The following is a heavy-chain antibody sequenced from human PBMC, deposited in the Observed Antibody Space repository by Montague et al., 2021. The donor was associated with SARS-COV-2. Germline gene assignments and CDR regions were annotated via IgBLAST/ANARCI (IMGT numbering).Heavy chain of an antibody. CDR2: INHSGSA. CDR1: GGSFSGYY. V-gene: IGHV4-34*01. J-gene: IGHJ6*03. D-gene: IGHD2-2*02. CDR3: ARLGDGVVPAPILGVGPYYACFYMDV. Sequence: SETLSLTCAVYGGSFSGYYWNWIRQPPGKGLEWIGEINHSGSANYNPSLKRRVTISVDTSKNQFSLKLNSVTAADTAVYYCARLGDGVVPAPILGVGPYYACFYMDVWGQGAMVTVSS.